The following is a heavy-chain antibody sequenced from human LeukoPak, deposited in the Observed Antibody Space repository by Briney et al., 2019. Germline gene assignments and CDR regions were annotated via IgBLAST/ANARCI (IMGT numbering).Heavy chain of an antibody. CDR1: GGTFSSYA. D-gene: IGHD3-9*01. Sequence: GASVKVSCKASGGTFSSYAISWVRQAPGQGLEWMGGIIPIFGTANYAQKFQGRVTITADESTSTAYMELSSLRSEDTAVYYCASATHYDILTGYYWYFDYWGQGTLVTVSS. CDR2: IIPIFGTA. V-gene: IGHV1-69*13. CDR3: ASATHYDILTGYYWYFDY. J-gene: IGHJ4*02.